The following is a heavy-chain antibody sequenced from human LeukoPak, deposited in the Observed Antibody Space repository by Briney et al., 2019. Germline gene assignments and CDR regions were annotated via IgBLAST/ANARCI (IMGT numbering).Heavy chain of an antibody. J-gene: IGHJ3*02. CDR2: ISVYKGDT. Sequence: ASVKVSCKASGYTFTNFGISWVPQAPGQGLEWMGWISVYKGDTNYAQILQGRVTMTTDTSTSTAYMELRSLTSDDTAVYYCARAGGWARGDYKAHAFDIWGQGTMVTVSS. V-gene: IGHV1-18*01. D-gene: IGHD6-19*01. CDR3: ARAGGWARGDYKAHAFDI. CDR1: GYTFTNFG.